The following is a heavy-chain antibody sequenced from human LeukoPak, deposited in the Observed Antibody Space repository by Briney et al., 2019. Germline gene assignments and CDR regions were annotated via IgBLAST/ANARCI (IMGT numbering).Heavy chain of an antibody. V-gene: IGHV1-69*13. D-gene: IGHD6-19*01. CDR2: IIPIFGTA. J-gene: IGHJ6*02. CDR3: ARGYSSGSSYYYYYGMDV. CDR1: GGTFSSYA. Sequence: ASVKVSCKASGGTFSSYAISWVRQAPGQGLEWMGGIIPIFGTANYAQKFQGRATITADESTSTAYMELSSLRSEDTAVYYCARGYSSGSSYYYYYGMDVWGQGTTVTVSS.